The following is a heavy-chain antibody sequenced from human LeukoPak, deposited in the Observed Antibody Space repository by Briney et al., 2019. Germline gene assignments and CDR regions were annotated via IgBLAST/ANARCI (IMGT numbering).Heavy chain of an antibody. CDR3: ARGVIDWLLSSYYGMDV. D-gene: IGHD3-9*01. CDR1: GYTFTSYG. J-gene: IGHJ6*02. CDR2: ISAYNGNT. V-gene: IGHV1-18*01. Sequence: ASVKVSCKASGYTFTSYGISWVRQAPGQGLEWMGWISAYNGNTNYAQKLQGRVTMSTDTSTSTAYMELRSLRSDDTAVYYCARGVIDWLLSSYYGMDVWGQGTTVTVSS.